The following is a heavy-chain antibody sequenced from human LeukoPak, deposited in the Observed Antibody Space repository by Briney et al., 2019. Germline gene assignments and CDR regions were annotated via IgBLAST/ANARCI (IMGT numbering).Heavy chain of an antibody. CDR3: AKDPPYYYDSSGYGGGAFDI. Sequence: PGGSLRLSCAASGLTFSSYSMNWVRQAPGKGLEWASSISSSSSYIYYADSVKGRFIISSDNSKTTMYLQMNSLRAEDTVVYYCAKDPPYYYDSSGYGGGAFDIWGQGTMVTVSS. D-gene: IGHD3-22*01. CDR2: ISSSSSYI. CDR1: GLTFSSYS. V-gene: IGHV3-21*04. J-gene: IGHJ3*02.